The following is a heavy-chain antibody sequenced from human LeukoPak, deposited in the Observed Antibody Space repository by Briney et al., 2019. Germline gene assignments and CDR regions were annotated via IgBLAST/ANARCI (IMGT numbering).Heavy chain of an antibody. CDR3: ARRVSSDATLWVYYGMDV. D-gene: IGHD1-26*01. CDR1: GFTFSSYS. CDR2: ISSSSSYI. V-gene: IGHV3-21*01. J-gene: IGHJ6*02. Sequence: KSGGSLRLSCAASGFTFSSYSMNWVRQAPGKGLEWVSSISSSSSYIYYADSVKGRFTISRDNAKNSLYLQMNSLRAEDTAVYYCARRVSSDATLWVYYGMDVWGQGTTVTVSS.